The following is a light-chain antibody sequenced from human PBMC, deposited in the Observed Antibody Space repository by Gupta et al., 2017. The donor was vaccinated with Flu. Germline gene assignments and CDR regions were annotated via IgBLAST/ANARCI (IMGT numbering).Light chain of an antibody. CDR2: GAS. Sequence: EIVLTQSPGTLSLSPGERATLSCRASQSVSSSYLAWYQQKPGQAPRLLIYGASSRATGLPDRFSGSGSGTDFTLTISRLEPEDFAVYYCQQDCSSPRTFGQGTKVEIK. V-gene: IGKV3-20*01. CDR1: QSVSSSY. CDR3: QQDCSSPRT. J-gene: IGKJ1*01.